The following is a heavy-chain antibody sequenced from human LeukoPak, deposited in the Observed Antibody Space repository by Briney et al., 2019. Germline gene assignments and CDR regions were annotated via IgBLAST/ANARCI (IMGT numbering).Heavy chain of an antibody. CDR1: GFTFSSYS. D-gene: IGHD3-22*01. V-gene: IGHV3-21*01. CDR2: ITRSSIYT. J-gene: IGHJ4*02. Sequence: GGSLRLSCAGSGFTFSSYSMTWVRQAPGKGLEWVSSITRSSIYTYYADSVKGRFTISRDNAKKSLYLQMNSLRTEDTAVYYCVRALYDGSGYYSHFDYWGQGTLVTVSS. CDR3: VRALYDGSGYYSHFDY.